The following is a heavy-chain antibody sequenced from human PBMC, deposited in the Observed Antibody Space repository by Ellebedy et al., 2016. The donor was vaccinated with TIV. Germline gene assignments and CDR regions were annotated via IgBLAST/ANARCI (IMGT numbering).Heavy chain of an antibody. CDR3: AADRSISWYFF. V-gene: IGHV4-39*07. CDR2: IYSTWNK. CDR1: GDSMSSRNLY. Sequence: MPSETLSLTCTVSGDSMSSRNLYWGWVRQAPGEGLQWIGSIYSTWNKYYNPSLESRVSISIDTSKNQFSLKLTSVTAADTAVYYCAADRSISWYFFWGQGTLVTVSS. D-gene: IGHD6-13*01. J-gene: IGHJ4*02.